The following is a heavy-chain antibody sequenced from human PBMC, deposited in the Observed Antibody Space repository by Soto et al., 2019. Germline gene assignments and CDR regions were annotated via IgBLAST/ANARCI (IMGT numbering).Heavy chain of an antibody. V-gene: IGHV2-5*01. D-gene: IGHD1-26*01. CDR3: AQRTPRALGIDY. Sequence: QITLKESGPTLVKPTQTLTLTCTFSGFSLSTTGVGVGWIRQPPGKALEWLALIYWDDKRYSPSPKNRLTITKDTCNNQVVLTMTHMDPVDTATYYGAQRTPRALGIDYWGQGTLVTVSS. J-gene: IGHJ4*02. CDR1: GFSLSTTGVG. CDR2: IYWDDK.